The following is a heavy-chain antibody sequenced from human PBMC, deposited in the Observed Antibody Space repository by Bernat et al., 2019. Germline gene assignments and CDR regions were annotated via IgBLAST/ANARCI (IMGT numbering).Heavy chain of an antibody. V-gene: IGHV4-4*02. CDR1: GGSISSSNW. D-gene: IGHD3-22*01. J-gene: IGHJ4*02. Sequence: QVRLQESGPGLVKPSGTLSLTCAVSGGSISSSNWWSWVRQPPGKGLEWIGEIYHSGSTNYNPSLKSRVTISVDKSKNQFSLKLSSVTAADTAVYYCAREVWYYDSSGYCFYFDYWGQGTLVTVSS. CDR3: AREVWYYDSSGYCFYFDY. CDR2: IYHSGST.